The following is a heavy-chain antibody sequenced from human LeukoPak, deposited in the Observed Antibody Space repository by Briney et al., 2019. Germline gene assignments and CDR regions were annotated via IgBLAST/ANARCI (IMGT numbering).Heavy chain of an antibody. J-gene: IGHJ5*02. CDR1: GGSISSYY. V-gene: IGHV4-4*09. D-gene: IGHD6-19*01. CDR2: IYTSGST. Sequence: SETLSLTCTVSGGSISSYYWSWIRQPPGKGLEWIGYIYTSGSTNYNPSLKSRVTISVDTSKNQFSLKLSSVTAADTAVYYCARDREQWLARGWFDPWGQGTLVTVSS. CDR3: ARDREQWLARGWFDP.